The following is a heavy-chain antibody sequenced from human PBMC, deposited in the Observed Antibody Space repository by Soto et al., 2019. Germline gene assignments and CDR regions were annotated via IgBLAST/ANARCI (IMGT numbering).Heavy chain of an antibody. CDR3: ARVQVRRGNGNGYLNGFDI. D-gene: IGHD3-3*01. CDR1: GGSISSYY. J-gene: IGHJ3*02. CDR2: IYTSGST. Sequence: SETLSLTCTVSGGSISSYYWSWIRQPAGKGLEWIGRIYTSGSTNYDASLRSRVAMYIDTSKNQFSLILNSVTAADTGDYYCARVQVRRGNGNGYLNGFDIWGQGTVVTVSS. V-gene: IGHV4-4*07.